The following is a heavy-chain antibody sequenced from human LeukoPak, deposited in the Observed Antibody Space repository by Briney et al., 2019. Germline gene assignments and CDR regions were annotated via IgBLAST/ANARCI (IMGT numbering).Heavy chain of an antibody. D-gene: IGHD2-15*01. V-gene: IGHV4-31*03. Sequence: KASETLSLTCTVSGGSISSGGYYWSWIRQHPGKGLEWIGYIYYSGSTYYNPSLKSRVTISVDTSKNQFSLKLSSVTAADTAVYYCARDRGYCSGGSCEGAVDYWGQGTLVTVSS. CDR2: IYYSGST. J-gene: IGHJ4*02. CDR3: ARDRGYCSGGSCEGAVDY. CDR1: GGSISSGGYY.